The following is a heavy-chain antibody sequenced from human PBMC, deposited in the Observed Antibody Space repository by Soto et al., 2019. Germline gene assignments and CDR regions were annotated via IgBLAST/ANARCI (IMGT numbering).Heavy chain of an antibody. D-gene: IGHD3-10*01. CDR3: ARDTEAMVRGVIANWFDP. Sequence: QVQLVESGGGVVQPGRSLRLSCAASGFTFSSYGMHWVRQAPGKGLEWVAVIWYDGSNKYYADSVKGRFTISRDNSKNTLYVQMNSLRAEDTAVYYCARDTEAMVRGVIANWFDPWGQGTLVTVSS. CDR1: GFTFSSYG. CDR2: IWYDGSNK. V-gene: IGHV3-33*01. J-gene: IGHJ5*02.